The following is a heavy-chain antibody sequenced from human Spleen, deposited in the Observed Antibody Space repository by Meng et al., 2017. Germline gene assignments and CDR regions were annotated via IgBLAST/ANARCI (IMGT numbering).Heavy chain of an antibody. CDR2: IYYSGST. V-gene: IGHV4-39*07. CDR1: GGSISSSNYY. D-gene: IGHD3-9*01. Sequence: SETLSLTCTVSGGSISSSNYYWGWIRQPPGKGLEWIGSIYYSGSTYYNPSLKSRVTISVDTYKDQFFLRVSSVTAADTVAYYCARAYYDILTGCPTLYWYFDLWGRGTLVTVSS. CDR3: ARAYYDILTGCPTLYWYFDL. J-gene: IGHJ2*01.